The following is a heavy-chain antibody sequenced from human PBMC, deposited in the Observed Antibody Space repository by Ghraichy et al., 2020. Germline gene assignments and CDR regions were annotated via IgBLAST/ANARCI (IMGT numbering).Heavy chain of an antibody. CDR1: GFTFSSYA. V-gene: IGHV3-23*01. CDR3: AKALWYFDL. Sequence: GGSLRLSCAASGFTFSSYAISWVRQAPGRGLEWVSGISAGGGSTYYADSVKGRFTISRDNSENTLYLRMTSLRAEDTAVYYCAKALWYFDLWGRGTLVTGSS. CDR2: ISAGGGST. J-gene: IGHJ2*01.